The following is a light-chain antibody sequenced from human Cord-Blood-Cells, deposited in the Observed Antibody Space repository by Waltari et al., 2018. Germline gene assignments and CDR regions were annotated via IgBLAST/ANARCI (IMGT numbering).Light chain of an antibody. Sequence: QSALSQPASSSGSPAQSITLSSTGTSSDVGGYNSVSWYQQHPGKAPKLMIYDVSNRPSGVSNRFSGSKSGNTASLTISGLQAEDEADYYCSSYTSSSTVVFGGGTKLTVL. V-gene: IGLV2-14*01. CDR2: DVS. CDR1: SSDVGGYNS. J-gene: IGLJ2*01. CDR3: SSYTSSSTVV.